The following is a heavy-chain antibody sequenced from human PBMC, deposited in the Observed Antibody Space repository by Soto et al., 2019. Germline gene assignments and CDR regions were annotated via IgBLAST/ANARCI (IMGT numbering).Heavy chain of an antibody. CDR3: ARSDSSGYYPRYFFDY. V-gene: IGHV1-2*04. CDR1: GYTFTGYY. D-gene: IGHD3-22*01. CDR2: INPNSGGT. J-gene: IGHJ4*02. Sequence: ASVKVSCKASGYTFTGYYMHWVRQAPGQGLEWMGWINPNSGGTNYAQKFQGWVTMTRDTSISTAYMELSRLRSDDTAVYYCARSDSSGYYPRYFFDYWGQGTLVTVSS.